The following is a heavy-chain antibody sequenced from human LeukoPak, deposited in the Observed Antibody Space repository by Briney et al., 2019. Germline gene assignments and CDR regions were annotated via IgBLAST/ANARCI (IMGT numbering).Heavy chain of an antibody. J-gene: IGHJ3*02. CDR1: GFTFSSYG. Sequence: PGRSLRLSCAASGFTFSSYGMHWVRQAPGKGLEWVAVISYDGSNKYYADSVKGRFTISRDNSKNTLYLQMNSLRAEDTAVYYCARVPFGFFDSSGPPSEAFDIWGQGTMVTVSS. CDR2: ISYDGSNK. V-gene: IGHV3-30*03. D-gene: IGHD3-22*01. CDR3: ARVPFGFFDSSGPPSEAFDI.